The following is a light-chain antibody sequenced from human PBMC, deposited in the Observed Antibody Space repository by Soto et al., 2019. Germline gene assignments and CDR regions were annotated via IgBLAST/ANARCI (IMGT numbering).Light chain of an antibody. V-gene: IGLV2-11*01. J-gene: IGLJ1*01. CDR1: SSDVGGYNY. CDR2: DVS. Sequence: QPVLTQPRSVSGSPGQSVTISCTGTSSDVGGYNYVSWYQQHPGKAPKLMIYDVSKRPSGVPDRFSGSKSGNTASLTISGLQAEDEADYYCCSYEGSYVFGTGTKLTVL. CDR3: CSYEGSYV.